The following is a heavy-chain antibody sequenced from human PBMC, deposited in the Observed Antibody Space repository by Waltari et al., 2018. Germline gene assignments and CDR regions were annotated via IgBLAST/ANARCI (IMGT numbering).Heavy chain of an antibody. V-gene: IGHV3-23*04. D-gene: IGHD6-25*01. CDR3: VKQRVRASPIFDY. CDR1: GFTFSSSA. J-gene: IGHJ4*02. CDR2: ISVGGGTT. Sequence: EVQLVESGGGLVQPGGSLKLSCATSGFTFSSSAMSWVRLAPGMGLEGVSDISVGGGTTYYAESVKGRFTISRDNCKNILYRQMNSLRAEDTAFYYCVKQRVRASPIFDYWGLGTLVTVSS.